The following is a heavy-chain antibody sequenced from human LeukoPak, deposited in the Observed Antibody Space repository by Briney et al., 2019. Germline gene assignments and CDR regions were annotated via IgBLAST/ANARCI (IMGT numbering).Heavy chain of an antibody. Sequence: SQTLSLTCAISGDSVSSNSAIWSWIRQSPSRGLEWRERTSYRSKWYNDYAVSVKSRITINPDTSKNQFSLQLSSVTPEDTAVYYCAREGHSDSWYFDCWRQGTLVTVSS. CDR3: AREGHSDSWYFDC. J-gene: IGHJ4*02. V-gene: IGHV6-1*01. D-gene: IGHD6-13*01. CDR2: TSYRSKWYN. CDR1: GDSVSSNSAI.